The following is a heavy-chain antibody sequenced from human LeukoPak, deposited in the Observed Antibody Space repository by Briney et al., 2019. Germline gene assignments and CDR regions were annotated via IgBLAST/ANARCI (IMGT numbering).Heavy chain of an antibody. V-gene: IGHV1-3*01. CDR2: INAGNGNT. D-gene: IGHD5-12*01. CDR1: GYTFTIYA. J-gene: IGHJ4*02. CDR3: ARVSDSGYDGTFDY. Sequence: ASVTVSFTASGYTFTIYAMHWVRQAPGQRLEWMGWINAGNGNTKYSQKFQGRVTITRDTSASTAYMELSSLRSEDTAVYYCARVSDSGYDGTFDYWGQGTLVTVSS.